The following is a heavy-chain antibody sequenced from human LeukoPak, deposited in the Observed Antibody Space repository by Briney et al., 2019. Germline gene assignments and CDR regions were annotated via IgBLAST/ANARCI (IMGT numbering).Heavy chain of an antibody. Sequence: SETLSLTCTVSGGSISSYYWSWIWQPPGKGLEWIGYIYYSGSTNYNPSLKSRVTISVDTSKNQFSLKLTSVTAADTAVYYCARRTIAVAGPGWYFDLWGRGTLVTVSS. CDR1: GGSISSYY. V-gene: IGHV4-59*08. CDR3: ARRTIAVAGPGWYFDL. D-gene: IGHD6-19*01. J-gene: IGHJ2*01. CDR2: IYYSGST.